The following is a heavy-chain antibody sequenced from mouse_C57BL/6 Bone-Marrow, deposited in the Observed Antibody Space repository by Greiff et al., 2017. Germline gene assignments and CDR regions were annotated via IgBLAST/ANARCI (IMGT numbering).Heavy chain of an antibody. J-gene: IGHJ4*01. V-gene: IGHV5-4*01. D-gene: IGHD2-1*01. Sequence: EVQRVESGGGLVKPGGSLKLSCAASGFTFSSYAMSWVRQTPEKRLEWVATISDGGSYTYYPDNVKGRFTISRDNAKNNLYLQMSHLKSEDTAMYYCAREFYYGNYVAMDYWGQGTSVTVSS. CDR3: AREFYYGNYVAMDY. CDR2: ISDGGSYT. CDR1: GFTFSSYA.